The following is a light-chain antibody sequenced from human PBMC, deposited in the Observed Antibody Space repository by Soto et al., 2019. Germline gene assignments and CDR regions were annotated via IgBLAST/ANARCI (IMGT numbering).Light chain of an antibody. CDR2: DTS. J-gene: IGKJ2*01. Sequence: EIVLTQSPVTLSLSPGERATLSCRASQSVSSYLAWYQQKPGQAPRLLIYDTSNRATGIPARFSGSGSGTDFTLTIISLEPEDFAVYYCQQRSNWPPMYTFGQGTKLEIK. V-gene: IGKV3-11*01. CDR3: QQRSNWPPMYT. CDR1: QSVSSY.